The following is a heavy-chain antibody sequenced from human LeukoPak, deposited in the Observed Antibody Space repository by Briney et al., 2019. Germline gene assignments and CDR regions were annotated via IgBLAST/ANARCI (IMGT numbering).Heavy chain of an antibody. J-gene: IGHJ4*02. Sequence: RPGGSLRLSCAASGFTFSSYAMSWVRQAPGKGLEWVSDISGSGGSTYYADSVKGRFTISRDNSKNTLYLQMNSLRAEDTAVYYCAILDFVVVPAALHNWGQGTLVTVSS. V-gene: IGHV3-23*01. CDR3: AILDFVVVPAALHN. CDR1: GFTFSSYA. CDR2: ISGSGGST. D-gene: IGHD2-2*01.